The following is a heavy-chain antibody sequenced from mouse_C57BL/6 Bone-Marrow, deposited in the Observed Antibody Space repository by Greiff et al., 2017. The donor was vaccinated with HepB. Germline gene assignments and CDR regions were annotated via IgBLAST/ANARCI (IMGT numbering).Heavy chain of an antibody. V-gene: IGHV1-55*01. CDR1: GYTFTSYW. D-gene: IGHD1-1*01. CDR3: ARWDIYYGSRVDY. Sequence: QVQLQQPGAELVKPGASVKMSCKASGYTFTSYWITWVKQRPGQGLEWIGDIYPGSGSTNYNEKFKRKATLTVDTSSSTAYMQLSSLTSEDSAVYYCARWDIYYGSRVDYWGQGTTLTVSS. CDR2: IYPGSGST. J-gene: IGHJ2*01.